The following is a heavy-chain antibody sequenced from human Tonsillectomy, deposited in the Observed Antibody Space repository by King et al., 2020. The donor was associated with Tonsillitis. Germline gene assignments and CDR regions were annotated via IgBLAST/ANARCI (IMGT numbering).Heavy chain of an antibody. CDR2: INPNSGVT. Sequence: QLVQSGAEVKKPGASVKVSCKASGYTFTDYYMHWVRQASGQGLEWMGWINPNSGVTKYAQNFQGRVTMTRDTSIGTAYMELSRLRSDDTAVYYCARDFITANAFDIWGQGTMVTVSS. V-gene: IGHV1-2*02. D-gene: IGHD3-22*01. CDR1: GYTFTDYY. CDR3: ARDFITANAFDI. J-gene: IGHJ3*02.